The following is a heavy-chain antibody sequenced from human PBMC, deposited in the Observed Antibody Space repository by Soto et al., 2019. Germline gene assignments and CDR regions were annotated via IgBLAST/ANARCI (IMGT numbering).Heavy chain of an antibody. CDR2: ISGSGDRT. CDR1: GITISNYP. V-gene: IGHV3-23*01. Sequence: EVQLLESGGGLVQPGGSLRLSCAASGITISNYPMSWVRQAPGKALDWVSGISGSGDRTYYADSAKGRFTISKDISKNSLSLQLDSLRVEDTAVYFCVKDDGGYPSTAPHWGQGTLVTVSS. D-gene: IGHD3-22*01. CDR3: VKDDGGYPSTAPH. J-gene: IGHJ4*02.